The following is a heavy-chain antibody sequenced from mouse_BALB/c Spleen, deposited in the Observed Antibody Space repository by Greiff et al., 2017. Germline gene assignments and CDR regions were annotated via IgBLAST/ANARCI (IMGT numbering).Heavy chain of an antibody. V-gene: IGHV5-6*01. J-gene: IGHJ4*01. CDR1: GFTFSSYG. CDR2: ISSGGSYT. Sequence: EVQLVESGGGLVQPGGSLKLSCAASGFTFSSYGMSWVRQTPDKRLEWVATISSGGSYTYYPDSVKGRFTISRDNAKNTLYLQMSSLKSEDTAMYYCARHEYYYGSSYRAMDYWGQGTSVTVSS. CDR3: ARHEYYYGSSYRAMDY. D-gene: IGHD1-1*01.